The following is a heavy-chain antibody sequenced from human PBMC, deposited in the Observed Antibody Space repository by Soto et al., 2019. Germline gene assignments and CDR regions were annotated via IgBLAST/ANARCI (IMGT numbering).Heavy chain of an antibody. J-gene: IGHJ4*02. Sequence: SETLSLTCTVSGDSISSYYWGWIRQPPGKGLEWIGYIYYSGSTNYNPSLKSRVTISVDTSKNQFSLKLSSVTAADTAVYYCARLHTPSIYGDYVFGFAYWGQGTLVTVSS. V-gene: IGHV4-59*01. D-gene: IGHD4-17*01. CDR1: GDSISSYY. CDR3: ARLHTPSIYGDYVFGFAY. CDR2: IYYSGST.